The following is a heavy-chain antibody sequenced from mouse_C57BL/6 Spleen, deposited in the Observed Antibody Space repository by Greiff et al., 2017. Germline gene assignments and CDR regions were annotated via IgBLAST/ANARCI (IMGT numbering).Heavy chain of an antibody. CDR1: GFTFSDYG. J-gene: IGHJ2*01. V-gene: IGHV5-17*01. CDR2: ISSGSSTI. Sequence: EVKLMGSGGGLVKPGGSLKLSCAASGFTFSDYGMHWVRQAPEKGLEWVAYISSGSSTIFYADTVKGRFTFSRDNAKNNLCLQMSSLRSGDTAMYYCARKTYGGNFDYWGQGTTLTVSS. D-gene: IGHD1-1*02. CDR3: ARKTYGGNFDY.